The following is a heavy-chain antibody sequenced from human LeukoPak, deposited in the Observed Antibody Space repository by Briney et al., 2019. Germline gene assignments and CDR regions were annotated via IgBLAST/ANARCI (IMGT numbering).Heavy chain of an antibody. CDR3: ARYRGNSNGGFDP. D-gene: IGHD4-23*01. J-gene: IGHJ5*02. V-gene: IGHV4-59*01. CDR2: IYYSGST. Sequence: SETLSLTCRVSGGSISSYYWSWIRQPPGKGLEWIGNIYYSGSTNYNPSLKSRVTTSVDTSKNQFSLKLNSVTAADTAVYYCARYRGNSNGGFDPWGQGTLVTVSS. CDR1: GGSISSYY.